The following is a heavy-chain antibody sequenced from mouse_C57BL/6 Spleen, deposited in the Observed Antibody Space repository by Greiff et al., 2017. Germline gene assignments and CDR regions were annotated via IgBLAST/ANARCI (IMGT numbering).Heavy chain of an antibody. V-gene: IGHV2-2*01. CDR1: GFSLTSYG. D-gene: IGHD2-1*01. Sequence: VQRVESGPGLVQPSQSLSITCTVSGFSLTSYGVHWVRQSPGKGLEWLGVIWSGGSTDYNAAFISRLSISKDNSKSQVFVKMNSLQADDTAIYYCARAHLLRYFDYWGQGTTLTVSS. J-gene: IGHJ2*01. CDR2: IWSGGST. CDR3: ARAHLLRYFDY.